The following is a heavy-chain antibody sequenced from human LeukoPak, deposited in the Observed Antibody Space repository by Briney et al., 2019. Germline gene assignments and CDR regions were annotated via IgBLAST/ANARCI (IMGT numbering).Heavy chain of an antibody. D-gene: IGHD1-26*01. CDR2: MKQDGSEK. CDR1: GFTFSRYW. V-gene: IGHV3-7*03. J-gene: IGHJ4*02. Sequence: GGSLRLSCAASGFTFSRYWMSWVRQAPGKGLECVANMKQDGSEKYYVDSVKGRFTISRDNAKNSLYLQMNSLRAEDTALYYCARDSYSGSYSYFDYWGQGTLVTVSS. CDR3: ARDSYSGSYSYFDY.